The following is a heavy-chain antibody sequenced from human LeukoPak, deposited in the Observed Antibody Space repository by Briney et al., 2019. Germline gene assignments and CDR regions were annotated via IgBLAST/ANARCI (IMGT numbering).Heavy chain of an antibody. V-gene: IGHV4-59*01. CDR3: ARENYDSSLPPCWFDP. CDR1: GGSLRSYY. J-gene: IGHJ5*02. Sequence: PSETLSLTCTVSGGSLRSYYWSWIRQPPGKGLEGIGYIYYSGSTNYHPSPKSRATISVETSKNQYSLKLSSVTAADAAEYYCARENYDSSLPPCWFDPWGQGTLVTVSS. CDR2: IYYSGST. D-gene: IGHD3-22*01.